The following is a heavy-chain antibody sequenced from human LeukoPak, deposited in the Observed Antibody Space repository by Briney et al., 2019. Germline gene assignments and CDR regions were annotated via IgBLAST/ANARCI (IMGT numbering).Heavy chain of an antibody. CDR2: ISSSSSTI. CDR3: AREFEYHGKREGDY. V-gene: IGHV3-48*04. CDR1: GFTFSSYS. J-gene: IGHJ4*02. D-gene: IGHD2/OR15-2a*01. Sequence: PGGSLRLSCAASGFTFSSYSMNWVRQAPGKGLEWVSYISSSSSTIYYADSVKGRFTISRDNAKNSLYLQRNSLRAEDTAVYYCAREFEYHGKREGDYWGQGTLVTVSS.